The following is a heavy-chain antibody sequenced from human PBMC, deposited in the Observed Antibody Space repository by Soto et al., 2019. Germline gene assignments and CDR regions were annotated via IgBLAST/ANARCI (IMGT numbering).Heavy chain of an antibody. Sequence: QVQLQQSGPGLVKPSQTLSLTCAISGDSVSSNSGAWNWIRQSPSRGLEWLGRTYYRSHWYNDFAVSVQTRVTIDPDTSKNQFSLQLNSVTPEDTAVYYCVRQYRDSQYYSGLDVWGQGTTVTVSS. CDR1: GDSVSSNSGA. CDR3: VRQYRDSQYYSGLDV. J-gene: IGHJ6*02. D-gene: IGHD6-6*01. V-gene: IGHV6-1*01. CDR2: TYYRSHWYN.